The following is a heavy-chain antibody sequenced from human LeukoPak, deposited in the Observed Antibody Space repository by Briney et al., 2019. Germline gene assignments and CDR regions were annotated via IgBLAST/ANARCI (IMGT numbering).Heavy chain of an antibody. CDR2: ISWNSGSI. Sequence: GRSLRLSCTASGFTFDDYAMHWVRQAPGKGLEWVSGISWNSGSIGYADSVKGRFTISRDNAKNSLYLQMNSLRAEDTALYYCAKDAGPYSSSWYASRDSYYYYGMDVWGQGTTVTVSS. V-gene: IGHV3-9*01. CDR1: GFTFDDYA. D-gene: IGHD6-13*01. CDR3: AKDAGPYSSSWYASRDSYYYYGMDV. J-gene: IGHJ6*02.